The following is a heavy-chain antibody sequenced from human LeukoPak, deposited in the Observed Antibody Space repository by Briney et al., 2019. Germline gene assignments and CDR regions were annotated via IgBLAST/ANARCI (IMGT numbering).Heavy chain of an antibody. J-gene: IGHJ4*02. D-gene: IGHD3-3*01. CDR3: ARSYSYPVLRFLEVVFDY. CDR1: GGSISSYY. CDR2: IYYSGST. V-gene: IGHV4-59*08. Sequence: PSETLSLTCTVSGGSISSYYWSWIRQPPGKGLEWIGYIYYSGSTNYNPSLKSRVTISVDTSKNQFSLKLSSVTAADTAVYYCARSYSYPVLRFLEVVFDYWGQGTLVTVSS.